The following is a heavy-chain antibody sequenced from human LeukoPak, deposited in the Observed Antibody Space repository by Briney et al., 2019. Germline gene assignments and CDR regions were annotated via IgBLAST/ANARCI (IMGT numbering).Heavy chain of an antibody. V-gene: IGHV4-39*07. Sequence: PSETLSLTCTVSGGSISSSSYYWGWIRQPPGKGLEWIGSIYYSGSTYYNPSLKSRVTISVDTSKNQFSLKLNSVPAADTAVYYCARDKGRYGSGTRGFTWFDPWGKGTLVTVSS. CDR3: ARDKGRYGSGTRGFTWFDP. D-gene: IGHD3-10*01. CDR2: IYYSGST. CDR1: GGSISSSSYY. J-gene: IGHJ5*02.